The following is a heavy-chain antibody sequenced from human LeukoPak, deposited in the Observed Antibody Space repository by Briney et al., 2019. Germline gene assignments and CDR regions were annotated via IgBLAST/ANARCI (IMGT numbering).Heavy chain of an antibody. CDR1: GGSISSYY. V-gene: IGHV4-59*08. J-gene: IGHJ6*02. CDR3: ARLPLDYYYGMDV. Sequence: PSETLSLTCTVSGGSISSYYWSWIRQPPGKGLEWIGYIYYSGSTNYNPSLKSRVTISVDTSKNQFSLKLSSVTAADTAVYYCARLPLDYYYGMDVWGQGTTVTVSS. CDR2: IYYSGST.